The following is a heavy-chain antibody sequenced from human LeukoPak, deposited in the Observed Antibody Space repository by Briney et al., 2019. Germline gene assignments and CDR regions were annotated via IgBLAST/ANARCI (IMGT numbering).Heavy chain of an antibody. CDR3: ARLEITMVRGVTPEYYFDY. D-gene: IGHD3-10*01. Sequence: NPSETLSLTCTVSGGSISSSSYYWGWIRQPPGKGLEWIGSIYYSGSTYYNPSLKSRVTISVDTSKNQFSLKLSSVTAADTAVYYCARLEITMVRGVTPEYYFDYWGQGTLVTVSS. CDR2: IYYSGST. CDR1: GGSISSSSYY. J-gene: IGHJ4*02. V-gene: IGHV4-39*01.